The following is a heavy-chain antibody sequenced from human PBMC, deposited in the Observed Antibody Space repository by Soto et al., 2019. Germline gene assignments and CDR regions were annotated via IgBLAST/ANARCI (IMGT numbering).Heavy chain of an antibody. V-gene: IGHV3-33*01. Sequence: LRLSCAASGFTFSSYGMHWVRQAQGKGLEWVAVIWYDGSNKYYADSVKGRFTISRDNSKNTLYLQMNSLRAEDTAVYYCNSIAAAGVDYWGQGTLVTVSS. CDR1: GFTFSSYG. J-gene: IGHJ4*02. CDR3: NSIAAAGVDY. D-gene: IGHD6-13*01. CDR2: IWYDGSNK.